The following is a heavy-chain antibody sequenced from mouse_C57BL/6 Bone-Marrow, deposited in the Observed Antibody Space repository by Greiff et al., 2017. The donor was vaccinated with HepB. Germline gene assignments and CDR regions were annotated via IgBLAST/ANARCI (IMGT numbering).Heavy chain of an antibody. D-gene: IGHD1-1*01. CDR3: ARGGGSLDY. Sequence: QVQLQQPGAELVMPGASVKLSCKASGYTFTSYWMHWVKQRPGQGLEWIGEIDPSDSYTNYNQKFKGKSTLTVDKSSSTAYMQLSSLTSEASAVYYCARGGGSLDYWGQGTTLTVSS. V-gene: IGHV1-69*01. J-gene: IGHJ2*01. CDR2: IDPSDSYT. CDR1: GYTFTSYW.